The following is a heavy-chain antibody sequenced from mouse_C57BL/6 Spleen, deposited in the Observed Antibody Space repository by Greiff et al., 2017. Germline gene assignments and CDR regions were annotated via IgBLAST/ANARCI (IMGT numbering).Heavy chain of an antibody. Sequence: QVQLQQPGAELVKPGSSVKLSCKASGYTFTSYWMHWVKQRPIQGLEWIGNINPTDSETHYNQKFKDKATLTVDKSSRTAYMQLSSLTSEDSAVYYCAICAASALDYWGQGTSVTVSS. CDR2: INPTDSET. CDR1: GYTFTSYW. CDR3: AICAASALDY. D-gene: IGHD6-1*01. V-gene: IGHV1-52*01. J-gene: IGHJ4*01.